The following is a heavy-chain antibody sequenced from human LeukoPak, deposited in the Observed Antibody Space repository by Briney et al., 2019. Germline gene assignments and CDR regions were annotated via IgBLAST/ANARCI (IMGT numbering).Heavy chain of an antibody. J-gene: IGHJ3*02. V-gene: IGHV3-21*01. Sequence: AGGSLRLSCAASGFTFSSYSMTWVRPAPGKGLEWVSSIRCSIYIYYADSVKCRITIFRENDKISLYLQMNNLRAEDTAVYDSESPVYDILTGYQNDAVDIWGQGTMVTVSS. D-gene: IGHD3-9*01. CDR2: IRCSIYI. CDR3: ESPVYDILTGYQNDAVDI. CDR1: GFTFSSYS.